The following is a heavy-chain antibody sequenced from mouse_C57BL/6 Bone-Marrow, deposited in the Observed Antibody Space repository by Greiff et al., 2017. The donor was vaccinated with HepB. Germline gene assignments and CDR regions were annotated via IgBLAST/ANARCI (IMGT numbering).Heavy chain of an antibody. J-gene: IGHJ4*01. CDR1: GYTFTSYW. CDR2: INPSNGGT. CDR3: AIAPAYYSNYSYAMDY. V-gene: IGHV1-53*01. Sequence: VQLQQPGTELVKPGASVKLSCKASGYTFTSYWMHWVKQRPGQGLEWIGNINPSNGGTNYNEKFKSKATLTVDKSSSTAYMQLSSLTSEDSAVYDCAIAPAYYSNYSYAMDYWGQGTSVTVSS. D-gene: IGHD2-5*01.